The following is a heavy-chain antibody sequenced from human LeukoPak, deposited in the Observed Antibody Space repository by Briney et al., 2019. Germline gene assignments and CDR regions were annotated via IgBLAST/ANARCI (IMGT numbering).Heavy chain of an antibody. CDR1: GFTFSSYS. D-gene: IGHD6-19*01. Sequence: GGSLRLSCAASGFTFSSYSMNWVRQAPGKGLEWVSSISSSSSYTYYADSVKGRFTISRDNAKNSLYLQMNSLRAEDTAVYYCARLQAVAGFFDYWGQGTLVTVSS. CDR3: ARLQAVAGFFDY. V-gene: IGHV3-21*01. CDR2: ISSSSSYT. J-gene: IGHJ4*02.